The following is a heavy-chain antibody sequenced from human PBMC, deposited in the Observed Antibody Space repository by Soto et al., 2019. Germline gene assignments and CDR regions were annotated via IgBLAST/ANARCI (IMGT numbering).Heavy chain of an antibody. Sequence: PGGSLRLSCAASGFTLSSYGMHWVRQAPGKGLEWVAVISYDGSNKYYADSVKGRLTISRDNSKNTLYLQMSSLRADDTAVYYCVKDGSSGWPYFYDMDVWGQGTTVTVSS. CDR3: VKDGSSGWPYFYDMDV. J-gene: IGHJ6*02. CDR1: GFTLSSYG. D-gene: IGHD6-19*01. V-gene: IGHV3-30*18. CDR2: ISYDGSNK.